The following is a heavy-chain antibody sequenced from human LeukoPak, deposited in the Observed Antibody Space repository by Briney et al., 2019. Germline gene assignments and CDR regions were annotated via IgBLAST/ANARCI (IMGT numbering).Heavy chain of an antibody. CDR2: ISRRDDYT. Sequence: PSETLSLTCTVSGGSISSYYWSWVRQPPGKGLEWVSVISRRDDYTYYADSVKGRFTISRDNSKNTLYLQMNTLRAEDTAVYYCANDYRSGSFHDFWGQGTLVTVSS. CDR1: GGSISSYY. D-gene: IGHD3-10*01. V-gene: IGHV3-23*01. CDR3: ANDYRSGSFHDF. J-gene: IGHJ4*02.